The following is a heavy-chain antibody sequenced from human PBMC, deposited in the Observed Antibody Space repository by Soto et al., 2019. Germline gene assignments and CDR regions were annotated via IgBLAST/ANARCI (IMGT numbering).Heavy chain of an antibody. CDR2: MSGSGGST. D-gene: IGHD1-1*01. CDR1: GFRFSTYA. V-gene: IGHV3-23*01. Sequence: EVQLLESGGGLVQPGGSLRLSCAASGFRFSTYAMSWVRQAPGKGLEWVSAMSGSGGSTYYADSVKGRFTISRDNSKNTLYLQMNSLRAEDTAVYYCAEEGVNDFDHWGQGSLVTVSS. CDR3: AEEGVNDFDH. J-gene: IGHJ4*02.